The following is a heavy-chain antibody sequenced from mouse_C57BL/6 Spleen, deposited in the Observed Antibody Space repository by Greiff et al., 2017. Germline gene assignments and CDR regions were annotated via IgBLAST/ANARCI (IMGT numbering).Heavy chain of an antibody. CDR2: IYPGDGDT. D-gene: IGHD4-1*01. CDR1: GYAFSSYW. CDR3: ARLGDWDSKFAY. Sequence: QVQLQQSGAELVKPGASVKISCKASGYAFSSYWMNWVKQRPGKGLEWIGQIYPGDGDTNYNGKFKGKATLTADKSSSTAYMQLSSLTSEDSAVYFCARLGDWDSKFAYWGQGTLVTVSA. J-gene: IGHJ3*01. V-gene: IGHV1-80*01.